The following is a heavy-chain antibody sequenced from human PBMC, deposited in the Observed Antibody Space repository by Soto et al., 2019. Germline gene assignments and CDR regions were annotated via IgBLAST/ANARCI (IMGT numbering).Heavy chain of an antibody. CDR2: MFYSGTT. CDR3: ARPNMWYGKIQE. Sequence: QVQLQESGPGLVKPSETLSLTCTVAGASMNGNYWTWVRQPPGKGLEWIGNMFYSGTTNYNPSLNSRVTMSLDTSVNQFSLRLSSVTAADTAVYYCARPNMWYGKIQEWGRGTLVTVSS. D-gene: IGHD2-15*01. J-gene: IGHJ1*01. CDR1: GASMNGNY. V-gene: IGHV4-59*01.